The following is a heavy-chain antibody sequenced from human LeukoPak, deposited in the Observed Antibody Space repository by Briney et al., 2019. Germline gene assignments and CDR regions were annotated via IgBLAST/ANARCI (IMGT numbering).Heavy chain of an antibody. V-gene: IGHV3-48*03. CDR2: ISSSGRTI. CDR1: GFTFSSYE. D-gene: IGHD3-10*02. Sequence: GGSLRLSCTASGFTFSSYEMNWVRQAPGKGLEWGSYISSSGRTIYYADSVKGRLTISRDNAKNSLYLQMKSLRAEDTAVYYCAELGITMIGGVWGKGTTVTISS. J-gene: IGHJ6*04. CDR3: AELGITMIGGV.